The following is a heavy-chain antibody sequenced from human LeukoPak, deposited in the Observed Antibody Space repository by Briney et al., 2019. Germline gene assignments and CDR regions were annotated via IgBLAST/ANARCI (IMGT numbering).Heavy chain of an antibody. CDR3: ARFWGSGPAFAFDI. CDR1: GFTFSSYS. Sequence: GGSLRLSCAASGFTFSSYSMNWVRQAPGKGLEWVSYISSSSTIYYADSVKGRFTISRDNAKNSLYLQMNSLRAEDTAVYYCARFWGSGPAFAFDIWGQGTMVTVSS. J-gene: IGHJ3*02. V-gene: IGHV3-48*04. CDR2: ISSSSTI. D-gene: IGHD6-25*01.